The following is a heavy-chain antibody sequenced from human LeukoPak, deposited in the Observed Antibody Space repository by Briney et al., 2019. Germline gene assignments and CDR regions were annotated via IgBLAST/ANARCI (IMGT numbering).Heavy chain of an antibody. CDR2: IYSSGST. Sequence: SETLSLTCTVSGVSISTYYWSWIRQPPGKGLEWLGYIYSSGSTYYNPSLKSRVTISVDTSKKQFSLKLSSATAADTAVYYCAREGTTHAGVDQWGQGTLVTVSS. CDR3: AREGTTHAGVDQ. D-gene: IGHD1-14*01. V-gene: IGHV4-59*01. CDR1: GVSISTYY. J-gene: IGHJ4*02.